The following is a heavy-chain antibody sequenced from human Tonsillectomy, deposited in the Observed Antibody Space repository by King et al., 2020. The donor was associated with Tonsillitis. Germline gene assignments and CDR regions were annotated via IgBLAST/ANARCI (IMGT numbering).Heavy chain of an antibody. D-gene: IGHD2-8*01. J-gene: IGHJ6*02. CDR3: AKDAPTIMVYALSGLDV. Sequence: QLVQSGGGVVQPGRSLRLSCAASGFTFNRFGMHWVRQAPGKGLEWVAVISYDGSNKKYADSVKGRFTISRDNSKNTLYVQMNSLRAEDTAVYYCAKDAPTIMVYALSGLDVWGQGTTVTVSS. CDR1: GFTFNRFG. V-gene: IGHV3-30*18. CDR2: ISYDGSNK.